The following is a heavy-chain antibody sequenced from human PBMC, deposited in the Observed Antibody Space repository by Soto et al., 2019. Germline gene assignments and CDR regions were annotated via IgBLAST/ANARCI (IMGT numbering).Heavy chain of an antibody. V-gene: IGHV3-49*03. J-gene: IGHJ4*02. D-gene: IGHD1-26*01. CDR1: AYTFGDYA. Sequence: GESLKISCTASAYTFGDYAMSWFRHAPGKGLEWVGFIRSKAYGGTTEYAASVKGRFTISRDDSKSIAYLQMNSLKTEDTAVYYCTTRLGSYGPFDYWGQGTLVTVSS. CDR2: IRSKAYGGTT. CDR3: TTRLGSYGPFDY.